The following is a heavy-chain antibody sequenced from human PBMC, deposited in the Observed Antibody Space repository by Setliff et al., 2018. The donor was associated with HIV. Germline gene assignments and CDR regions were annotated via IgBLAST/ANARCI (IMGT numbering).Heavy chain of an antibody. CDR3: ARGLATVATNWFDP. CDR2: INHSGST. CDR1: GGSFSGYY. J-gene: IGHJ5*02. V-gene: IGHV4-34*01. Sequence: SETLSLTCAVHGGSFSGYYWSWIRQPPGKGLEWIGEINHSGSTNYNPSLKSRVTISVDTSKNQFSLKLSSVTAADTAVYYCARGLATVATNWFDPWGQGTQVTVSS. D-gene: IGHD4-17*01.